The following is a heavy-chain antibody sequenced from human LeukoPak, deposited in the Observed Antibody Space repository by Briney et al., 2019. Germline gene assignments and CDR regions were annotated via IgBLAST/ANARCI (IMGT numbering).Heavy chain of an antibody. D-gene: IGHD2-15*01. CDR2: VWSDGSNK. CDR1: GFTFSYYG. V-gene: IGHV3-33*03. CDR3: ASSTAVGGYYFDY. Sequence: GGSLRLSCAASGFTFSYYGMHWVRQAPGKGLEWVTFVWSDGSNKYYADSVKGRFTISRDNAKNSLYLQMNSLRAEDTAVYYCASSTAVGGYYFDYWGQGTLVTVSS. J-gene: IGHJ4*02.